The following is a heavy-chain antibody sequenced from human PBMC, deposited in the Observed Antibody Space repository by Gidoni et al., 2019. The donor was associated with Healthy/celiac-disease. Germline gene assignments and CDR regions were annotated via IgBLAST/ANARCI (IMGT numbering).Heavy chain of an antibody. CDR2: ISADNGNT. CDR3: ARGGPETWIQLGPSIEPFDY. D-gene: IGHD5-18*01. J-gene: IGHJ4*02. CDR1: GYTFTSYG. V-gene: IGHV1-18*01. Sequence: QVPLVQSGAAVKKPGASVKVSSKASGYTFTSYGILWVRQPPGQGLEWMGWISADNGNTNDAQKLQGRVTMTTDTSTSTAYMELRSLRSDDTAGYYCARGGPETWIQLGPSIEPFDYWGQGTLVTVSS.